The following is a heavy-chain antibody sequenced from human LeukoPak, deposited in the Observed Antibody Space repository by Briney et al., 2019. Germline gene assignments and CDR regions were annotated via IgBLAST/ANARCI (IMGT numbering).Heavy chain of an antibody. V-gene: IGHV4-59*08. J-gene: IGHJ4*02. Sequence: SETLSLTCTVSGGSISSYSWSWIRQPPGKGLEWIGYIYYSGSTNYNPSLKSRVTISVDTSKNQFSLRLRSVTAADTAVYYCARRGSYYDSVGYYYFDYWGQGTLVTVSS. D-gene: IGHD3-22*01. CDR2: IYYSGST. CDR3: ARRGSYYDSVGYYYFDY. CDR1: GGSISSYS.